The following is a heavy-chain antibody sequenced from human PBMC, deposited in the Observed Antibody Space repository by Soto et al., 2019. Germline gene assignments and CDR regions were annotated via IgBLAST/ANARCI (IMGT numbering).Heavy chain of an antibody. D-gene: IGHD4-17*01. CDR1: GGTFSSYA. CDR2: LIPIFGTA. J-gene: IGHJ6*02. Sequence: QVQLVQSGAEVKKPGSSVKVSCKASGGTFSSYAISWVRQAPGQGLEWMGGLIPIFGTANYAQKFQGRVTITADKSTSTAYMELSSLRSEDTAVYDCASRLGSTVVRLDYDYGMDVWGQGTTVTVSS. V-gene: IGHV1-69*06. CDR3: ASRLGSTVVRLDYDYGMDV.